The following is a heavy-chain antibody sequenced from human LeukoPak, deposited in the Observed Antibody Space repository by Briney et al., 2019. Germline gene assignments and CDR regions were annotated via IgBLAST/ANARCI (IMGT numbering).Heavy chain of an antibody. CDR2: IYTSGNT. J-gene: IGHJ4*02. D-gene: IGHD6-19*01. Sequence: PSETLSLTCTVSGGSISSGGYYWSWIRQPAGKGLEWIGRIYTSGNTNYNPSLKSRATISVDTSKNQFSLELSSVTAADTAVYYCARDFREVSSGWSGNLDYWGQGTLVTVSS. V-gene: IGHV4-61*02. CDR1: GGSISSGGYY. CDR3: ARDFREVSSGWSGNLDY.